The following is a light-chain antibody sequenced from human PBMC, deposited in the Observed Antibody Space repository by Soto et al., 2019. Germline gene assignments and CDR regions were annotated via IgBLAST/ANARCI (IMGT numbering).Light chain of an antibody. CDR1: QSVGSN. CDR2: GAF. CDR3: HQYNSWPLY. Sequence: IVLTQSPATLSVSPGERATLSCRASQSVGSNLAWYQQKPGQAPRLLIYGAFSRATGIPARFSGSGSGTEFTLTISSLQSEDFAVYYCHQYNSWPLYFGPGTKVDI. J-gene: IGKJ3*01. V-gene: IGKV3D-15*01.